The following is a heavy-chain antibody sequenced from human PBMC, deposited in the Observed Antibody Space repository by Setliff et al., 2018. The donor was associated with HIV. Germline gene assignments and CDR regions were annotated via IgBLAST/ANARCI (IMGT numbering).Heavy chain of an antibody. CDR1: GGSISSSSYY. Sequence: PSETLSLTCTVSGGSISSSSYYWGWIRQPPGKGLEWIGSIYYSGSTYYNPSLKSRVTISVDTSKNQFSLKLSSVTAADTAVYYCARHRTGILWFGEKSEMDVWGKGTTVTVS. J-gene: IGHJ6*03. CDR3: ARHRTGILWFGEKSEMDV. V-gene: IGHV4-39*01. D-gene: IGHD3-10*01. CDR2: IYYSGST.